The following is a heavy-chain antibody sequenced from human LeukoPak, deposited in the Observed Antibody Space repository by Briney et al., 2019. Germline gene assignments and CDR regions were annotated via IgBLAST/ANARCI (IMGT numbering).Heavy chain of an antibody. V-gene: IGHV4-34*01. CDR3: ASQLRLERRYCYSSMAV. CDR1: GGSPSGYY. Sequence: PGTLSLTRAVYGGSPSGYYWSWMRPPPGRGLEWMGEIYHGWDTNYNPYLTSRINISVETAKTPFYMKLSSDSASDRAVYYCASQLRLERRYCYSSMAVWGKGTTVTVSS. D-gene: IGHD1-1*01. J-gene: IGHJ6*03. CDR2: IYHGWDT.